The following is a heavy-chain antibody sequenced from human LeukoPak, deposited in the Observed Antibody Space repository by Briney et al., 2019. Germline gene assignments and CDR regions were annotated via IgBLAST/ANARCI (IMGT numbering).Heavy chain of an antibody. CDR3: ARDHYYDGRGRFDP. CDR2: VYFDGGT. D-gene: IGHD3-16*01. J-gene: IGHJ5*02. V-gene: IGHV4-39*07. CDR1: GGSVTSGIYH. Sequence: SETLSLTCTVSGGSVTSGIYHWGWIRQSPGKGLEWIGSVYFDGGTHYNPSLQSRVTVSIDTSKNQFSLRLSSVTAADTALYYCARDHYYDGRGRFDPWGQGALVTVSS.